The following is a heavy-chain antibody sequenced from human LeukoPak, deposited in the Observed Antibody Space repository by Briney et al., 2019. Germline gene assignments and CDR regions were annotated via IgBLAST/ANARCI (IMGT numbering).Heavy chain of an antibody. V-gene: IGHV3-30-3*01. D-gene: IGHD3-3*01. CDR2: ISYDGSNK. CDR1: GFTFSSYA. CDR3: ARVMIFGVVIDAFDI. J-gene: IGHJ3*02. Sequence: GGSLRLSCAASGFTFSSYAMHWVRQAPGKGLEWVAVISYDGSNKYYADSVKGRFTISRDNSKNTLYLQMNSLRAEDTAVYYCARVMIFGVVIDAFDIWGQGTMVTVSS.